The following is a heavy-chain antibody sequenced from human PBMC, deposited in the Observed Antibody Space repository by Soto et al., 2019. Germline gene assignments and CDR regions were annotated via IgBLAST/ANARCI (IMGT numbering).Heavy chain of an antibody. CDR1: GDSVSSNNAA. CDR2: TYYRSKWYN. V-gene: IGHV6-1*01. J-gene: IGHJ4*02. Sequence: SQTLSLTCAISGDSVSSNNAARNWIRPSPSRGLEWLGRTYYRSKWYNHYAVSVKSRITVNPDTSKNQFSLQLNSGPPEDTAVYYCARSGPGGYMDYWGKGTLVTV. CDR3: ARSGPGGYMDY. D-gene: IGHD3-22*01.